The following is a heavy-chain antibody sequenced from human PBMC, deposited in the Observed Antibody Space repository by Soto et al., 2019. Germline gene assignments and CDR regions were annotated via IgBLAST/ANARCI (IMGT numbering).Heavy chain of an antibody. Sequence: PGGSLRLSCAASGFTFSTYGMHWVRQAPGKGLEWVAFIWYDGSKKYYGDSVKGRFTISRDNFKNTVYLQMSSLRGDDTAVYYCARERGCSSSWYRGCYFDYWGQGTLVT. CDR2: IWYDGSKK. J-gene: IGHJ4*02. CDR3: ARERGCSSSWYRGCYFDY. CDR1: GFTFSTYG. V-gene: IGHV3-33*01. D-gene: IGHD6-13*01.